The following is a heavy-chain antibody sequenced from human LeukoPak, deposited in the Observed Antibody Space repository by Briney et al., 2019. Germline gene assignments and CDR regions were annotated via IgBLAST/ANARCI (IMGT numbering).Heavy chain of an antibody. CDR3: GKDWKLDY. CDR1: GFTFSNYA. V-gene: IGHV3-23*01. CDR2: ISSGSGST. Sequence: GGSLRLSCAASGFTFSNYAMSWVRQAPGKGLEWVSIISSGSGSTYYADSVKGQFTISRDDSKNTLYLQMNSLRAEDTAIYYCGKDWKLDYWGQGTLVTVSS. D-gene: IGHD1-1*01. J-gene: IGHJ4*02.